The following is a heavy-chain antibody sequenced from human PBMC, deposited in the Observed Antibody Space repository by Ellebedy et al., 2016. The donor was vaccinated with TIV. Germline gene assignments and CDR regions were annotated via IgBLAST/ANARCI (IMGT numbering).Heavy chain of an antibody. D-gene: IGHD2-2*01. CDR3: ARDGLTAVTLSNRGAWFDP. V-gene: IGHV3-33*01. Sequence: GGSLRLSCAASGFSFSSYGMLLVRQAPGKGLVWVAVIWSDGSNKLYADSVKGRFNISRYNSKDTLYLQMTSLRAEDTAVYYCARDGLTAVTLSNRGAWFDPWGQGTLVTVSS. CDR2: IWSDGSNK. CDR1: GFSFSSYG. J-gene: IGHJ5*02.